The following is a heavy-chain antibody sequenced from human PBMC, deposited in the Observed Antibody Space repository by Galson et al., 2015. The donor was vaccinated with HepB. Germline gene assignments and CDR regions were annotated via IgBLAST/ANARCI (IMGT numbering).Heavy chain of an antibody. CDR3: AKGDWFDTKLAFDY. CDR1: GFTFSSFA. Sequence: SLRLSCAASGFTFSSFAMSWVRQAPGKGLEWVSDISARGSNTYYADSVKGRFTISRDNSKNTLYLQMNSLRAEDTAVYYCAKGDWFDTKLAFDYWGQGGLVTVSS. CDR2: ISARGSNT. J-gene: IGHJ4*02. D-gene: IGHD3-10*02. V-gene: IGHV3-23*01.